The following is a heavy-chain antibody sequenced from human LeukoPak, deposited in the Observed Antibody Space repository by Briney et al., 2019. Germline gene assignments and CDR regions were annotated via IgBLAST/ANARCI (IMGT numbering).Heavy chain of an antibody. CDR1: GGSISSSSYY. V-gene: IGHV4-39*07. D-gene: IGHD3-22*01. Sequence: FETLSLTRTVSGGSISSSSYYWGWIRQPPGKGLEWIGSIYYSGSTYYNPSLKSRVTISVDTSKNQFSLKLSSVTAADTAVYYCARELSSGYYYVFDYWGQGTLVTVSS. CDR3: ARELSSGYYYVFDY. CDR2: IYYSGST. J-gene: IGHJ4*02.